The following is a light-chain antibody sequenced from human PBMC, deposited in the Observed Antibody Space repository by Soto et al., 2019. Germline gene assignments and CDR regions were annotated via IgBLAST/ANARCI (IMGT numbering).Light chain of an antibody. CDR2: GAS. V-gene: IGKV3-20*01. Sequence: EIVLPQSPGTLSLSPGESVPLSCRASQTVIRNYLAWHQQKPGQTPRLLVYGASSRATGIPDRFSGSGSGTDFTLTISRLEPEDFAVYYCQQHGTSPITVGQGTRLEIK. J-gene: IGKJ5*01. CDR1: QTVIRNY. CDR3: QQHGTSPIT.